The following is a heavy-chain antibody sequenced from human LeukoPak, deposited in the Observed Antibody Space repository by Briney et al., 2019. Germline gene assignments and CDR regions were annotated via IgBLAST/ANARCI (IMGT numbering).Heavy chain of an antibody. CDR3: ARARGIAVAGTFDY. D-gene: IGHD6-19*01. CDR2: INPNSGGT. CDR1: GYTFTGYY. J-gene: IGHJ4*02. Sequence: ASVKVSCKASGYTFTGYYMHWVRQAPGQGLEWMGWINPNSGGTNYAQKFQGRVTMTRDTSISTAYMELSRLRSDDTAVYYCARARGIAVAGTFDYWGQGTLVTVSS. V-gene: IGHV1-2*02.